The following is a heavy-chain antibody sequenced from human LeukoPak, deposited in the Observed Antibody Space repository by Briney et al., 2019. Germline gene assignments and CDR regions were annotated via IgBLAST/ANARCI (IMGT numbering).Heavy chain of an antibody. D-gene: IGHD3-10*01. CDR3: ARELAGHYYGSGSSFDY. V-gene: IGHV3-7*01. J-gene: IGHJ4*02. CDR1: GFTFSNYW. CDR2: TRQDGSEK. Sequence: PGGSLRLSCAASGFTFSNYWMSWVRQAPGKGLEWVANTRQDGSEKYYVDSVKGRFTISSDNAKNSLYLQMNSLRAEDTAVYYCARELAGHYYGSGSSFDYWGQGTLVTVSS.